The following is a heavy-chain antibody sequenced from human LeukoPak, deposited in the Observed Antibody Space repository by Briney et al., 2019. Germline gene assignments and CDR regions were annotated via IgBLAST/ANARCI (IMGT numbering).Heavy chain of an antibody. CDR3: ARDISPTGFLEWLLGDAFDI. Sequence: PGGSLRLSCAASGFTFSSYAMHWVRQAPGKGLEYVSAISSNGGSTYYANSVKGRFTISRDNSKNTLYLQMGSLRAEDMAVYYCARDISPTGFLEWLLGDAFDIWGQGTMVTVSS. CDR1: GFTFSSYA. V-gene: IGHV3-64*01. J-gene: IGHJ3*02. D-gene: IGHD3-3*01. CDR2: ISSNGGST.